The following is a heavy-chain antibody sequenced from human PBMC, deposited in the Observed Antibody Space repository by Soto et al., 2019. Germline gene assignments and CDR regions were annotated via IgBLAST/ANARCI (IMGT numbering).Heavy chain of an antibody. CDR2: ISSSASYM. V-gene: IGHV3-21*01. CDR1: GFTFSRCD. D-gene: IGHD3-22*01. CDR3: ARGLRIYYDRSGPHY. Sequence: PGGSLRLSCATSGFTFSRCDMNWVRQAPGKGLEWVSFISSSASYMYYADSVKGRFTISRDNSKNSLYLQMNSLRAEDTAVYYCARGLRIYYDRSGPHYWGQGTLVTVSS. J-gene: IGHJ4*02.